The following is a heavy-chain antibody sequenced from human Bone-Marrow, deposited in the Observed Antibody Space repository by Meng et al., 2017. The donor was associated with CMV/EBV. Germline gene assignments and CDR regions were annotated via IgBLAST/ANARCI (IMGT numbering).Heavy chain of an antibody. CDR2: IYYSGST. V-gene: IGHV4-59*01. CDR1: GGSISSYY. D-gene: IGHD6-13*01. J-gene: IGHJ4*02. CDR3: AREGSSSWYGY. Sequence: SETLSLTCTVSGGSISSYYWSWIRQPPGKGLEWIGYIYYSGSTNYNPSLKSRVTISVDTSKNQFSLKLSSVTAADTAVYYCAREGSSSWYGYWGEGTLVTVSS.